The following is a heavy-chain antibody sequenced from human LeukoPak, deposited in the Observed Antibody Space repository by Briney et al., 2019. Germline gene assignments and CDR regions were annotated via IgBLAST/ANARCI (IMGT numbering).Heavy chain of an antibody. CDR2: IYYNGST. D-gene: IGHD3-10*01. J-gene: IGHJ2*01. CDR1: GFTVSNNF. V-gene: IGHV4-59*02. CDR3: ARDLYASGNYRSYWYFDL. Sequence: GSLRLSCAASGFTVSNNFMSWIRQPPGKGLEWIGYIYYNGSTNYNPSLKSRDTISVDTSKKQFSLKLNSVTAADTAVYYCARDLYASGNYRSYWYFDLWGRGTPVTVSS.